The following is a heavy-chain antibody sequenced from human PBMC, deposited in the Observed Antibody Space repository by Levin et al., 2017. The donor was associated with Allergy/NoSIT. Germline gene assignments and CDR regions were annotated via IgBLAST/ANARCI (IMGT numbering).Heavy chain of an antibody. V-gene: IGHV3-23*01. CDR3: AKNYYSDWFDP. D-gene: IGHD3-22*01. CDR2: ITAGGGNT. Sequence: PGGSLRLSCAASGFTFSSYAMSWVRQAPGKGLEWVSTITAGGGNTYYADSVKGRFTISRDNSQNTLYLQMNSLRAEDTAVYYCAKNYYSDWFDPWGQGTLVTVSS. J-gene: IGHJ5*02. CDR1: GFTFSSYA.